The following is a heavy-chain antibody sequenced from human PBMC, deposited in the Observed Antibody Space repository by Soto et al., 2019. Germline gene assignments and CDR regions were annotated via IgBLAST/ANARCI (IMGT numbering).Heavy chain of an antibody. V-gene: IGHV3-23*01. D-gene: IGHD6-19*01. CDR2: ISGTGGSS. CDR3: AKRAVAGRNWYFDL. J-gene: IGHJ2*01. Sequence: EVQLLESGGGLVQPGGSLRLSCAASGFTFSTYTMSWVRQAPGKGMECVSAISGTGGSSYYTDSVKGRFTSSRDNSTNTLSLQMDSLRAEDTARYYCAKRAVAGRNWYFDLWGRGTLVTVSS. CDR1: GFTFSTYT.